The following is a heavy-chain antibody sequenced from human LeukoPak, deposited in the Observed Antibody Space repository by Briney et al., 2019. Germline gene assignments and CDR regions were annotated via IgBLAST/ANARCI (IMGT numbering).Heavy chain of an antibody. V-gene: IGHV3-23*01. Sequence: PGGSLRLSCAASGFTFSSYAMSWVRQAPGKGLEWVSAISGSGGSTYYADSVKGRFTISRDNAKNSLYLQMNSLRAEDTALYYCVSHRGSGPYWGQGTLVTVSS. J-gene: IGHJ4*02. CDR3: VSHRGSGPY. CDR2: ISGSGGST. D-gene: IGHD3-10*01. CDR1: GFTFSSYA.